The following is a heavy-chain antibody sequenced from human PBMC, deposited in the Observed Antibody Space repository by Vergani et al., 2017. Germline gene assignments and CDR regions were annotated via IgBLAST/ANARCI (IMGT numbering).Heavy chain of an antibody. D-gene: IGHD6-13*01. J-gene: IGHJ4*02. CDR2: IYYSGST. CDR3: ARGGSSSWYCDY. V-gene: IGHV4-59*01. CDR1: GGSISSYY. Sequence: QVQLQESGPGLVKPSETLSLTCTVSGGSISSYYWSWFRQPPGKGLEWIGYIYYSGSTNYNPSLKSRVTISVDTSKNQFSLKLSSVTAADTAVYYCARGGSSSWYCDYWGQGTLVTVSS.